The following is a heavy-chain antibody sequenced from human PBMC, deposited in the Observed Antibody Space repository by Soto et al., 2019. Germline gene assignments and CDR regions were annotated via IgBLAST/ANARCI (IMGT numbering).Heavy chain of an antibody. CDR3: ARNDRGDYYYYYYYGMDV. CDR2: IYYSGST. J-gene: IGHJ6*02. V-gene: IGHV4-31*03. D-gene: IGHD3-10*02. Sequence: PSETLCLTCTVSGGSLSSGVYYWSWIRKHPGKGLEWIGYIYYSGSTYYNPSLKSRVTISVDTSKNQFSLKLSSVTAADTAVYYCARNDRGDYYYYYYYGMDVWGQGTTVTVSS. CDR1: GGSLSSGVYY.